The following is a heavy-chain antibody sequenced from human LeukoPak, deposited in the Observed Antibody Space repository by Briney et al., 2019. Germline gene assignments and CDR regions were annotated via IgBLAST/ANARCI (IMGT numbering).Heavy chain of an antibody. V-gene: IGHV4-39*07. D-gene: IGHD6-19*01. Sequence: SETLSLTCTVSGGSIFSTSYYWGWIRQPPGKGLEWIGNIYYSGSTYYNPSLKSRVTISVDTSKNQFSLKLSSVTAADTAVYYCARDRVAVARFDYWGQGTLVTVSS. CDR3: ARDRVAVARFDY. CDR1: GGSIFSTSYY. CDR2: IYYSGST. J-gene: IGHJ4*02.